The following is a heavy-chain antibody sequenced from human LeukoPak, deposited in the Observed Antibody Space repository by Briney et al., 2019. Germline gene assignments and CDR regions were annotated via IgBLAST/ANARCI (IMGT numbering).Heavy chain of an antibody. J-gene: IGHJ5*02. CDR3: ARVRAAASRWFDP. CDR2: INPNNGGT. D-gene: IGHD6-13*01. V-gene: IGHV1-2*02. CDR1: GYTFTDYY. Sequence: ASVKVSCKASGYTFTDYYMHWVRQAPGQGLEWMGWINPNNGGTTYAQNFQGRVTMTRDTSISTAYMELSRLRSDDTAVYYCARVRAAASRWFDPWGQETLVTVSS.